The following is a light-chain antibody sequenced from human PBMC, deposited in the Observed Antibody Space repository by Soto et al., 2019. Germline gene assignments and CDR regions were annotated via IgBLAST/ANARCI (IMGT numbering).Light chain of an antibody. CDR3: ATWDDSLNGLI. CDR2: SNN. CDR1: SSNIKTNG. Sequence: QSVLTQPPSASGTPGQRVTISCSGGSSNIKTNGVSWYQQVPGAATKLLIYSNNQRPSGAPDRFSGSKSGTSASLAISGLQSEDEATYHCATWDDSLNGLIFGGGTKLTVL. V-gene: IGLV1-44*01. J-gene: IGLJ2*01.